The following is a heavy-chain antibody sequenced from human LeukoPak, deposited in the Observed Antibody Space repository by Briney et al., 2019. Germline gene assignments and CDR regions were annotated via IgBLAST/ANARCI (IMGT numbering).Heavy chain of an antibody. CDR2: INPSGGST. CDR1: GYTFTSYY. CDR3: ARGSIPILEWLVSHDAFDI. V-gene: IGHV1-46*01. J-gene: IGHJ3*02. Sequence: ASVKVSCKASGYTFTSYYMHWVRQAPGQGLEWMGIINPSGGSTSYAQKFQGRVTMTRDMSTSTVYMELSSLRSEDTAVYYCARGSIPILEWLVSHDAFDIWGQGTMVTVSS. D-gene: IGHD3-3*01.